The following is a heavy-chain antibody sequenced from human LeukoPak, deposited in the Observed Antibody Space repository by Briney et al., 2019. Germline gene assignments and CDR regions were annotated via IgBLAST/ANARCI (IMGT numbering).Heavy chain of an antibody. CDR3: ARVESGYGDYLHTALAEYFST. CDR2: IYYSGST. V-gene: IGHV4-59*01. CDR1: GGSISSYY. D-gene: IGHD4-17*01. J-gene: IGHJ1*01. Sequence: SETLSLTCTVSGGSISSYYWSWIRQPPGKGLGWIGYIYYSGSTNYNPSLKSRVTISVDTSKNQFSLKLSSVTAADTAVYYCARVESGYGDYLHTALAEYFSTGAGAPWSPSPQ.